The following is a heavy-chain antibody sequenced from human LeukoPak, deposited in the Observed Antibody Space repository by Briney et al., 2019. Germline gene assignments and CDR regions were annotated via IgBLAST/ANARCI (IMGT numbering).Heavy chain of an antibody. V-gene: IGHV1-46*01. CDR3: ERGVIVVVIRNGYDY. Sequence: ASVKVSCKASGYTFTSYYMHWVRQAPGQGLEWMGIINPSGGSTSYAQKFQGRVTMTRDTSTSTVYMELSSLRSEDTAVYYCERGVIVVVIRNGYDYWGQGTLVTVSP. D-gene: IGHD3-22*01. J-gene: IGHJ4*02. CDR2: INPSGGST. CDR1: GYTFTSYY.